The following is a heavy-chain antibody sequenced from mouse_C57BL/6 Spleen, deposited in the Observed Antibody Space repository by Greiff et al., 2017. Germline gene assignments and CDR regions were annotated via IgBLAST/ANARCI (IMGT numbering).Heavy chain of an antibody. CDR3: ARGWLLLYYFDY. V-gene: IGHV1-42*01. CDR2: INPSTGGT. D-gene: IGHD2-3*01. Sequence: VQLQQSGPELVKPGASVKISCKASGYSFTGYYMNWVKQSPEKSLEWIGEINPSTGGTTYNQKFKAKATLTVDKSSSTAYMQLKSLTSEDSAVYYCARGWLLLYYFDYWGQGTTLTVSS. CDR1: GYSFTGYY. J-gene: IGHJ2*01.